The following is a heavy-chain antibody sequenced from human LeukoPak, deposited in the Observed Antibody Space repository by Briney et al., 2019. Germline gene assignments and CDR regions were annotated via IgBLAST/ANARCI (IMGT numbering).Heavy chain of an antibody. J-gene: IGHJ4*02. CDR1: GFTLSSNY. CDR2: IYSGGST. V-gene: IGHV3-53*01. D-gene: IGHD3-22*01. CDR3: ARSDGIVVGEQGY. Sequence: GGSLRLSCAASGFTLSSNYMSWVRQAPGKGLEGVSVIYSGGSTYYADSVKGRFTISRDNAKNSLYLQMNSLRAEDTAVYYCARSDGIVVGEQGYWGQGTLVTVSS.